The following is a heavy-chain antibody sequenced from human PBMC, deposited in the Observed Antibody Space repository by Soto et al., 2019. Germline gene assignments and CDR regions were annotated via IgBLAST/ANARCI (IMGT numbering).Heavy chain of an antibody. Sequence: QVQLQQWGAGLLKPSETLSLTCAVNGGSLSYDYWSWIRQPPGKGLEWIGEINHSGSTHYNPSLKSRVNVAIDTSTNQCSLKLGAVTAADTAVYYCGNRPRGVVIASGVYWDQGILVTVSS. CDR3: GNRPRGVVIASGVY. CDR1: GGSLSYDY. D-gene: IGHD2-21*01. CDR2: INHSGST. J-gene: IGHJ4*02. V-gene: IGHV4-34*01.